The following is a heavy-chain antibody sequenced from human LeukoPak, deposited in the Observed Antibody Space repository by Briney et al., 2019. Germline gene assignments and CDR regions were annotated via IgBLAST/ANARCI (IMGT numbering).Heavy chain of an antibody. CDR1: GYAFTGYY. J-gene: IGHJ4*02. CDR2: INPNSGGT. Sequence: ASVKVSCKASGYAFTGYYMHWVRQAPGQGLEWMGWINPNSGGTNYAQKFQGRVTMTRDTSISTAYMELSRLRSDDTAVYYCATEPGSGSTFSDYWGQGTLVTVSS. CDR3: ATEPGSGSTFSDY. D-gene: IGHD3-10*01. V-gene: IGHV1-2*02.